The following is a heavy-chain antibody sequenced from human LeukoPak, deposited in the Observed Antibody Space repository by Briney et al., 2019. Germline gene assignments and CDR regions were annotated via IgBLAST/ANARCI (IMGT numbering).Heavy chain of an antibody. Sequence: GGSLRLSCAASGSTFSSYSMNWVRQAPGKGLEWVSSISSSSSYIYYADSVKGRFTISRDNAKNSLYLQMNSLRAEDTAVYYCARDSGHAAWWFDPWGQGTLVTVSS. CDR3: ARDSGHAAWWFDP. J-gene: IGHJ5*02. CDR1: GSTFSSYS. D-gene: IGHD1-26*01. CDR2: ISSSSSYI. V-gene: IGHV3-21*01.